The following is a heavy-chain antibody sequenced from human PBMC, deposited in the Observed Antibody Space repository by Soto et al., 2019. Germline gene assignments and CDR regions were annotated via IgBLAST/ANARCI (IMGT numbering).Heavy chain of an antibody. Sequence: QVKLVESGGGVVQPGRSLRLSCAASGFTFSSFALHWVRQAPGKGLGWVAVISYDGSNKYYADSVKGRFTISRDNSKKTLDLQRSSRRAEDTAVYYCARGGCGGDCLGNWFDPWGQGTLVTVSS. CDR1: GFTFSSFA. D-gene: IGHD2-21*02. CDR3: ARGGCGGDCLGNWFDP. CDR2: ISYDGSNK. J-gene: IGHJ5*02. V-gene: IGHV3-30-3*01.